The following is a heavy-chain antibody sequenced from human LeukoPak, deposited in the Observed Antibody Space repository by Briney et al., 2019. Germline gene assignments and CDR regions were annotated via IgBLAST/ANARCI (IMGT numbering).Heavy chain of an antibody. D-gene: IGHD5-18*01. CDR1: GFTFSDYA. V-gene: IGHV3-23*01. CDR3: AKDHANTPVVTN. CDR2: ISGGSSGST. Sequence: GGSLRLSCAASGFTFSDYAMSWVRQAPGRGLEWLSVISGGSSGSTYYGDSVTGRFTVSRDNSNITVDLQMNNLRVDDTAIYYCAKDHANTPVVTNWGQGILVSVSS. J-gene: IGHJ4*02.